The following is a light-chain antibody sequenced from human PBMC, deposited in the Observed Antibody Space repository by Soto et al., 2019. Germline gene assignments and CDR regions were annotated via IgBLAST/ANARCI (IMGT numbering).Light chain of an antibody. Sequence: DLQMTQSPSSLSASVGDRVTITCRASQNISIYLNWYQQKPGKAPNLQIYTTSTLQSGVTSRISGSGSGTVFTLTISGLRPEDFAAYHCQQSYTTPMTFGQGPKVEIK. V-gene: IGKV1-39*01. CDR2: TTS. J-gene: IGKJ2*01. CDR3: QQSYTTPMT. CDR1: QNISIY.